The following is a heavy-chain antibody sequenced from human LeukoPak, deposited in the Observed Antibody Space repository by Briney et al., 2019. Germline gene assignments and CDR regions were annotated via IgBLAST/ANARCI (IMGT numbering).Heavy chain of an antibody. V-gene: IGHV3-53*01. CDR3: ARGYSIGWYYFDY. CDR2: IYSGGST. J-gene: IGHJ4*02. D-gene: IGHD6-19*01. CDR1: GFTVSSNY. Sequence: PGGSLRLSCAASGFTVSSNYMTWVRQAPGKGLEWVSVIYSGGSTYYADSVKGRFTVSRVNSKNTLYLQMNSLRAEDTAVYYCARGYSIGWYYFDYWSQGTLVTVSS.